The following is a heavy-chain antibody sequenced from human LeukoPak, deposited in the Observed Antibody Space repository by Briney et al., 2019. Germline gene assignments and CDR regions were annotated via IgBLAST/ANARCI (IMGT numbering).Heavy chain of an antibody. CDR3: ARHSRFQQLGSFDS. D-gene: IGHD6-13*01. V-gene: IGHV4-59*08. CDR1: GGSIINYF. Sequence: KPSETLSLTCTVSGGSIINYFWMWIRQPPGKGLEWIGYIYYSGSTNYNPSLRGRVTMSVDTSKNQIALNLRSVSAADTAVYYCARHSRFQQLGSFDSWGQGSLVTVSS. CDR2: IYYSGST. J-gene: IGHJ4*02.